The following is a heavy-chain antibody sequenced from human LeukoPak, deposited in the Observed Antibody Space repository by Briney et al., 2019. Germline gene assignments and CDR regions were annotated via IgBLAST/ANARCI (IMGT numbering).Heavy chain of an antibody. Sequence: GGSLRPSCAASGFTFSDYYMSWIRQAPGKGLEWVSYISSSGSGTYYADSVKGRFTISRDNAKNSLYLQMNSLRADDTAVYYCARRGVSLAFDYWGQGTLVTVSS. CDR2: ISSSGSGT. D-gene: IGHD3-10*01. J-gene: IGHJ4*02. V-gene: IGHV3-11*01. CDR1: GFTFSDYY. CDR3: ARRGVSLAFDY.